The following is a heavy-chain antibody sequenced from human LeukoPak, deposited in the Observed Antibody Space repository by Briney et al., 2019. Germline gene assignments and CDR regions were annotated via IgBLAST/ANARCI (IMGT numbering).Heavy chain of an antibody. D-gene: IGHD1/OR15-1a*01. J-gene: IGHJ4*02. Sequence: GGSLRLSCAASGFPFRDYFMSWIRQAPGKGLEWLAYTNTAGNTLYYPDSVKGRFTISRDNAKNSLYLQMNSLRAEDTAVYYCASIGNRYYFDYWGQGTLVTVSS. CDR1: GFPFRDYF. V-gene: IGHV3-11*04. CDR3: ASIGNRYYFDY. CDR2: TNTAGNTL.